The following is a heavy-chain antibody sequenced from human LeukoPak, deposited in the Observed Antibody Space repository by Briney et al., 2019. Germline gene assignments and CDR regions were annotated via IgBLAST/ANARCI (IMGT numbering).Heavy chain of an antibody. J-gene: IGHJ4*02. V-gene: IGHV4-34*01. D-gene: IGHD5-18*01. CDR3: ARAPVVDTAMVDY. CDR2: INHSGST. Sequence: SETLSLTCAVYGGSFSGYYWSWIRQPPGKGLEWIGEINHSGSTNYNPSLKSRVTISVDTSKNQFSLKLSSVTAAVTAVYYCARAPVVDTAMVDYWGRGTLVTVSS. CDR1: GGSFSGYY.